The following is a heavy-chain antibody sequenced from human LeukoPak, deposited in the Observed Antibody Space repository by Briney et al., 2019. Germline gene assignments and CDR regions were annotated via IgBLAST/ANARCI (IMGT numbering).Heavy chain of an antibody. D-gene: IGHD3-22*01. V-gene: IGHV4-59*12. CDR2: IHYSGTT. Sequence: SETLSLTCTVAGDSISDSFWSWIRQPPGKGLEWIGYIHYSGTTNYNPSLNSRVTISVDTSKKQFSLKLNSVTAADTAVYYCVTYYFDSSGPKKNYWGQGTLVTVSS. CDR1: GDSISDSF. J-gene: IGHJ4*02. CDR3: VTYYFDSSGPKKNY.